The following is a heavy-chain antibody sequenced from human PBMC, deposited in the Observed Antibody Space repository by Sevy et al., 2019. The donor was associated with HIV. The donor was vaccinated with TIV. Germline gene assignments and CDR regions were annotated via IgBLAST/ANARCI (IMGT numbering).Heavy chain of an antibody. CDR1: GFTFSNYA. Sequence: LSLTCAAAGFTFSNYAMHWVRQAPGKGLEWVAIIWSDGAYQYHGDSVKGRFTISRDNSKNILYLQMNNVRVEDTAVYYCARGGYYYDNAAYYAFDSWGQGTLVTVSS. CDR2: IWSDGAYQ. V-gene: IGHV3-33*01. CDR3: ARGGYYYDNAAYYAFDS. D-gene: IGHD3-22*01. J-gene: IGHJ4*02.